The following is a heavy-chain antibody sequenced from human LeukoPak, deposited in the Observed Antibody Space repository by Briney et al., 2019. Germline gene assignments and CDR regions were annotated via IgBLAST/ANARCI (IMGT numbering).Heavy chain of an antibody. Sequence: PSETLSLTCTVSGGSISSSNYYWGWIRQPPGKGLEWIGSIYYSGSTYYNPSLKSRVTISVDTSKNQFSLKLSSVTAADTAVYYCARGQWLAGDFDYWGQGTLVTVSS. CDR2: IYYSGST. V-gene: IGHV4-39*01. CDR1: GGSISSSNYY. CDR3: ARGQWLAGDFDY. J-gene: IGHJ4*02. D-gene: IGHD6-19*01.